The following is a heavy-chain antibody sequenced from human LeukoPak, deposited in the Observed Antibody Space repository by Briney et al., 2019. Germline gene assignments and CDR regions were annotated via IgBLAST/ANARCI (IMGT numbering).Heavy chain of an antibody. J-gene: IGHJ6*03. D-gene: IGHD3-22*01. CDR3: AREVPADSSGYYYYYYYYMDV. CDR2: IRSKANSYAT. V-gene: IGHV3-73*01. Sequence: PGGSLRLSCAASGFTFSGSVMHWVRQASGKGLEWVGRIRSKANSYATAYAASVKGRFTISRDDSKNTAYLQMNSLKTEDTAVYYCAREVPADSSGYYYYYYYYMDVWGKGTTVTISS. CDR1: GFTFSGSV.